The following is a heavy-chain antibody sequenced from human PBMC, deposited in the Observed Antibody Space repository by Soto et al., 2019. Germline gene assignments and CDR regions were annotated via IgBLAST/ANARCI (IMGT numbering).Heavy chain of an antibody. CDR2: INDYGDT. D-gene: IGHD2-15*01. CDR1: GFTFSTYA. V-gene: IGHV3-23*01. J-gene: IGHJ3*01. Sequence: AGGSLRLSCAASGFTFSTYAMGWVRQAPGKGLEWVSYINDYGDTYDADSVKGRFTISRDNSKNTVSLQMNSLRAEDTAVYYCAKVGVSGGRCYSCGFDFWGQGTMVTVSS. CDR3: AKVGVSGGRCYSCGFDF.